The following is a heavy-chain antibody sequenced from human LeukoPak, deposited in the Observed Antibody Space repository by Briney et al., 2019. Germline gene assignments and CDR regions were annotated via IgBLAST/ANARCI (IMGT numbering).Heavy chain of an antibody. CDR2: ISGSGGST. CDR1: GVIFSSSA. D-gene: IGHD5-24*01. CDR3: AKTSRDGYNKYYFDY. Sequence: GGSLRLSCAASGVIFSSSAMSWVRQAPGKGLEWVSAISGSGGSTYYADSVKGRFTISRDNSKNTLYLQMNSLRAEDTAVYYCAKTSRDGYNKYYFDYWGQGTLVTVSS. J-gene: IGHJ4*02. V-gene: IGHV3-23*01.